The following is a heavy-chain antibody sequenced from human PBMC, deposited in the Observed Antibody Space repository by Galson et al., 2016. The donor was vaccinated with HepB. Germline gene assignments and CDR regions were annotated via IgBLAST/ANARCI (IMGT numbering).Heavy chain of an antibody. V-gene: IGHV5-51*01. CDR2: IYPGDSDT. J-gene: IGHJ6*02. D-gene: IGHD2-2*02. Sequence: QSGAEVKKPGESLKISCKGSGYNFTNYWIAWVRQMPGKGLEWMGIIYPGDSDTRYSPSFQSQVTISADKSISTAYLQWSSLKASDTAMYYCARHEYCIRTSCYNYYDGMDVWGQGTTVTVSS. CDR3: ARHEYCIRTSCYNYYDGMDV. CDR1: GYNFTNYW.